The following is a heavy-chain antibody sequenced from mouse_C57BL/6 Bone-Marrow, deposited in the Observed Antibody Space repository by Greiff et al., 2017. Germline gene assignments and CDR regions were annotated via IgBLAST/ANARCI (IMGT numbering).Heavy chain of an antibody. CDR2: ISSGSSTL. CDR3: ARGVCYAMDY. CDR1: GFTFSDYG. V-gene: IGHV5-17*01. Sequence: EVKLVESGGGLVKPGGSLKLSCAASGFTFSDYGMHWVRQAPEKGLEWVAYISSGSSTLSSAATVTGRFTISRDNAKNTLFLQMTSLRSEDTAMYYCARGVCYAMDYWGQGTSVTVSS. J-gene: IGHJ4*01.